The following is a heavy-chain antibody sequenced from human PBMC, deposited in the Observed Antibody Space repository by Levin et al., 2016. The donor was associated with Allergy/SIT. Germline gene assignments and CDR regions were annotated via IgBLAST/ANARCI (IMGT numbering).Heavy chain of an antibody. J-gene: IGHJ6*02. CDR2: ISSSSSYI. Sequence: GGSLRLSCAASGFTFSSYSMNWVRQAPGKGLEWVSSISSSSSYIYYADSVKGRFTISRDNAKNSLYLQMNSLRAEDTAVYYCARVEWPYGDYVRVWGAGVDVWGQGTTVTVSS. V-gene: IGHV3-21*01. CDR1: GFTFSSYS. CDR3: ARVEWPYGDYVRVWGAGVDV. D-gene: IGHD4-17*01.